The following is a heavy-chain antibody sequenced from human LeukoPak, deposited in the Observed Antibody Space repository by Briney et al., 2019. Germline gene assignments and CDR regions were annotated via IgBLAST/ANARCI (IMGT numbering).Heavy chain of an antibody. Sequence: ASVKVSCKASGGTFSSYAISWVRQAPGQGLEWMGRIIPILGIANYAQKFQGRVTMTRDTSTSTVYMELSSLRSEDTAVYYCARAPGLPKDALDYWGQGTLVTVSS. J-gene: IGHJ4*02. CDR2: IIPILGIA. V-gene: IGHV1-69*04. D-gene: IGHD2-15*01. CDR3: ARAPGLPKDALDY. CDR1: GGTFSSYA.